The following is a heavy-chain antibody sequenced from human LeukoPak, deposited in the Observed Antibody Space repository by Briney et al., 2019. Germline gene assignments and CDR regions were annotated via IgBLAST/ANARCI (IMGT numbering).Heavy chain of an antibody. J-gene: IGHJ4*02. CDR3: ARFLPDTADDY. CDR2: INPNSGGT. V-gene: IGHV1-2*02. CDR1: GYTFTSYD. D-gene: IGHD5-18*01. Sequence: GASVKVSCKASGYTFTSYDINWMRQAPGQGLEWMGWINPNSGGTNYAQKFQGRVTMTRDTSITTAYMELSRLRSDDTAVYYCARFLPDTADDYWGQGTLVTVSS.